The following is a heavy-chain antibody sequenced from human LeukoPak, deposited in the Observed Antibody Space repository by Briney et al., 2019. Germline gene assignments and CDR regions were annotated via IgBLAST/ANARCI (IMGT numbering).Heavy chain of an antibody. Sequence: SETLSLTCTVSGGSISSSSYYWGWIRQPPGKGLEWIGSIYYSGSTYYNPSLKSRVTISVDTSKNQFSLKLSSVTAADTAVYYCARDNCGGSCPDWGQGTLVTVSS. J-gene: IGHJ4*02. D-gene: IGHD2-15*01. CDR1: GGSISSSSYY. CDR3: ARDNCGGSCPD. CDR2: IYYSGST. V-gene: IGHV4-39*07.